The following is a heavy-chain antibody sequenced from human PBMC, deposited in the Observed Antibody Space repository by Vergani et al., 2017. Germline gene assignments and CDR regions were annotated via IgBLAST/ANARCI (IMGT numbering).Heavy chain of an antibody. J-gene: IGHJ3*02. CDR2: IYYSGST. V-gene: IGHV4-31*03. CDR3: ARAMPLPAATLDYAFDS. Sequence: QVQLQESGPGLVKPSQTLSLTCTVSGGSISSGGYYWSWIRQPPGKGLEWIGSIYYSGSTYYNPSLKSRVTISVDTSKNQFSLKLSSVTAADTAVYYCARAMPLPAATLDYAFDSWGQGTMVTVSS. CDR1: GGSISSGGYY. D-gene: IGHD2-2*01.